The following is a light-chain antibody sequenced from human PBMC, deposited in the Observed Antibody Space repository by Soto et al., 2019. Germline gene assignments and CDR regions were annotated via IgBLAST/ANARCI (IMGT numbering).Light chain of an antibody. CDR3: QQYGSSHR. Sequence: EVVLTQSPGTLSLSPGERATLSCRASQSVINYLGWYQQKPGQAPRLLIYGVSSRATGIPDRFSGSGSGTDFTLTISRLEPEEFAVYYCQQYGSSHRFGQGTKLEIK. CDR1: QSVINY. CDR2: GVS. J-gene: IGKJ2*03. V-gene: IGKV3-20*01.